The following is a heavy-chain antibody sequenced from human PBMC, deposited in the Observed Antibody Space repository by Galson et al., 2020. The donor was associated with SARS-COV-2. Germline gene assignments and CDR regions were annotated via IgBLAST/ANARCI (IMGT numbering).Heavy chain of an antibody. CDR3: AKTTSNDGGGFSS. CDR1: GGSLSSGGFY. J-gene: IGHJ5*02. Sequence: SETLSLTCTVSGGSLSSGGFYWTWIRQRPGKGLEWLGYINYSGSTHYNPSLRGQLTLFVDTSENRFSLRLTSVSAADTGVYYCAKTTSNDGGGFSSWGQGALVTVSS. V-gene: IGHV4-31*01. D-gene: IGHD1-1*01. CDR2: INYSGST.